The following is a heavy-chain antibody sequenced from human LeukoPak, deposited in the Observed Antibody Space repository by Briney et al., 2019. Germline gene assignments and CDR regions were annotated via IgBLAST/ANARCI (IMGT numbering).Heavy chain of an antibody. CDR2: IYYSGGT. CDR1: GGSVGSGTYY. Sequence: SETLPLTCTVSGGSVGSGTYYWSWIRQPPEKGLEWIGYIYYSGGTNYNPSLKSRVTISVDTSKNQFSLKLASVTAADTAVYYCAREGIQLNFDYWGQGTLVTVSS. D-gene: IGHD5-18*01. CDR3: AREGIQLNFDY. V-gene: IGHV4-61*01. J-gene: IGHJ4*02.